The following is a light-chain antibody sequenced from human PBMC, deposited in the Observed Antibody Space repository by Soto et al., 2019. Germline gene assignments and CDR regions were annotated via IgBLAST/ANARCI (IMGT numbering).Light chain of an antibody. CDR2: DVS. CDR3: GSYASSNTVL. Sequence: QSVLNQPASGYGVAGQSLTITKNKTSSDIGGYNYVSWYQQHPGKAPKLMIYDVSDRPSGVSNRFSGSKSGNTASLTISGLQAEDEADYYCGSYASSNTVLFGGGTKVTVL. V-gene: IGLV2-14*03. CDR1: SSDIGGYNY. J-gene: IGLJ2*01.